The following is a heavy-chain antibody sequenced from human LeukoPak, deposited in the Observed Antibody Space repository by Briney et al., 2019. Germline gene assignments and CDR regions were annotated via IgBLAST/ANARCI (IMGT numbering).Heavy chain of an antibody. CDR3: ARAYRRIAVAGYFDY. CDR1: GGSISSYY. CDR2: IYYSGST. Sequence: PSETLSLTCTVSGGSISSYYWSWIRQPPGKGLEWIGYIYYSGSTNYNPSLKSRVTISVDTSKNQFSLKLSSVTAADTAVYYCARAYRRIAVAGYFDYWGQGTLVTVSS. J-gene: IGHJ4*02. D-gene: IGHD6-19*01. V-gene: IGHV4-59*01.